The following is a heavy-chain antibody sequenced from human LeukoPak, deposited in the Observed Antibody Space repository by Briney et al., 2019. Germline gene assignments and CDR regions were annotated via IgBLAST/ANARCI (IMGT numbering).Heavy chain of an antibody. J-gene: IGHJ4*02. CDR2: INPSGGST. CDR1: GYTFTSYY. V-gene: IGHV1-46*01. D-gene: IGHD6-6*01. Sequence: ASVTVSCKASGYTFTSYYMHWVRQAPGQGLEWMGIINPSGGSTSYAQKFQGRVTMTRDMSTSTVYMELSSLRSEDTAVYYCARVSRQQLVHSPFDYWGQGTLVTVSS. CDR3: ARVSRQQLVHSPFDY.